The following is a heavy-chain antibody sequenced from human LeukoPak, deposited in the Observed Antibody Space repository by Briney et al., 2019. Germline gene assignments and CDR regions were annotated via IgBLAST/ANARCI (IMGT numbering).Heavy chain of an antibody. CDR2: ISGGSTTI. Sequence: GGSLRLSCAASGFSFSSFTMNWVRQTPGKGLELVAYISGGSTTIHYADSVKGRFTISRDNAKNSLFLQMNSLRAEDTAVYYCARKAAPGGWFDSWGQGTLVTVSS. CDR1: GFSFSSFT. D-gene: IGHD6-13*01. J-gene: IGHJ5*01. CDR3: ARKAAPGGWFDS. V-gene: IGHV3-48*04.